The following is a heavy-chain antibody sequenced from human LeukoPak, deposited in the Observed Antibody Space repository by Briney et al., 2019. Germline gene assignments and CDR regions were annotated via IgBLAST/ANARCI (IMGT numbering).Heavy chain of an antibody. V-gene: IGHV5-51*01. D-gene: IGHD6-13*01. CDR3: AKIAAAGTGYFDY. J-gene: IGHJ4*02. CDR2: IYPGDSDT. CDR1: GXSFTSYC. Sequence: KVGESLKISCKGSGXSFTSYCIGWVRQMPGKGLEWMGIIYPGDSDTRYSPSFQGQVTISADKSISTAYLQWSSLKASDTAMYYCAKIAAAGTGYFDYWGQGTLVTVSS.